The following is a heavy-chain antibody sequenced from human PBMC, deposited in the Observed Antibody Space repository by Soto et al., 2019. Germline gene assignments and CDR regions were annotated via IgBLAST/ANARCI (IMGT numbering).Heavy chain of an antibody. Sequence: QVQLQESGPGLVKPSETLSLTCSVSGGSISGFHWSWIRQPPGKGLEWIGYVYYTGSTNYNPSFKRRVTISVDPSKNQFSLKLTSVTAADTAVYYCVRWVGHFDFWGQGTLVTVSS. D-gene: IGHD1-26*01. J-gene: IGHJ4*02. V-gene: IGHV4-59*03. CDR2: VYYTGST. CDR1: GGSISGFH. CDR3: VRWVGHFDF.